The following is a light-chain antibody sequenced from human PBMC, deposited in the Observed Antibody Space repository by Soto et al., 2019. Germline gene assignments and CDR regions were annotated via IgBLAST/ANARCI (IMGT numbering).Light chain of an antibody. CDR2: EVS. Sequence: QSALTQPASVSGSPGQSITISCSGTSRDVGSYSLVSWYQQRPGKVPQLIIYEVSKRPSGVSNRFSGSKSANTASLTISGLQGDDEADYYCSTYTGFYTLVFGGGTKVTGL. V-gene: IGLV2-23*02. CDR1: SRDVGSYSL. J-gene: IGLJ2*01. CDR3: STYTGFYTLV.